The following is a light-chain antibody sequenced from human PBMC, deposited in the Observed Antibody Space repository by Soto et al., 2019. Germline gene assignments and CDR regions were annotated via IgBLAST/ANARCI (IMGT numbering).Light chain of an antibody. J-gene: IGKJ5*01. V-gene: IGKV3-15*01. CDR2: GAS. Sequence: ENVLTQSPATLSVSPGERATLSCRTSQIIGTNLAWHQQKPGQSPRLLIYGASTRATGIPARFSGSGSGTEFTLTISSLQSEDFAVYYCQQYNNWPPITFGQGTRLEIK. CDR1: QIIGTN. CDR3: QQYNNWPPIT.